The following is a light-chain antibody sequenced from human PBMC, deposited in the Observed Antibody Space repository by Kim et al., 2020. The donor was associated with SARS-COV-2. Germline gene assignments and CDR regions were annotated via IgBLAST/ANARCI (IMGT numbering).Light chain of an antibody. CDR1: QSVRTY. V-gene: IGKV3-11*01. CDR2: DAS. CDR3: QQRGNWPT. Sequence: EIVLTQSPATLSLSPGERATLSCRAGQSVRTYLAWYQQKPGQSPRLLIYDASNRATGIPARFSGSGSGTDFTLTISSLEPEDFAVYYCQQRGNWPTFGQGTRLEIK. J-gene: IGKJ5*01.